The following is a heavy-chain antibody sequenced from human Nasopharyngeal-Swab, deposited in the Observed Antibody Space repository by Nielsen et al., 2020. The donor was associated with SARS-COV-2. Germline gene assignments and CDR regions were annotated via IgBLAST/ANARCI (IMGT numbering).Heavy chain of an antibody. CDR3: ARGNGAFDY. V-gene: IGHV4-34*01. J-gene: IGHJ4*02. D-gene: IGHD4-17*01. CDR1: GGSFSGYY. Sequence: ESLKISCAVYGGSFSGYYWSWIRQPPGKGLEWIGEINHSGSTNYSPSLKSRVTISVDTPKNQFSLKLSSVTAADTAVYYCARGNGAFDYWGQGTLVTVSS. CDR2: INHSGST.